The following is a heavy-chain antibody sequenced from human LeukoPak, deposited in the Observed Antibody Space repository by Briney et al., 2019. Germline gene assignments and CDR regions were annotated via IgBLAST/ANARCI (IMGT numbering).Heavy chain of an antibody. D-gene: IGHD2-21*02. J-gene: IGHJ5*02. CDR1: GYTFTGYY. CDR2: INPNSGGT. Sequence: ASVKVSCKASGYTFTGYYMHWVRQAPGQGLEWMGWINPNSGGTNYAQKFQGRVTMTRDTSISTAYMELSRLRSDDTAVYYCARIYCGGDCYSGGYNWFDPWGQGTLVTVSS. V-gene: IGHV1-2*02. CDR3: ARIYCGGDCYSGGYNWFDP.